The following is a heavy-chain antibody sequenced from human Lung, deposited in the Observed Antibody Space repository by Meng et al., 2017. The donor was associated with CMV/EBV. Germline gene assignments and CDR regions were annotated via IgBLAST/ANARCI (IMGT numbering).Heavy chain of an antibody. CDR1: AFTVSSNY. V-gene: IGHV3-53*01. J-gene: IGHJ6*04. D-gene: IGHD2-21*02. CDR2: IYSGGIT. CDR3: ARGGGGGDLLYYYYGMDV. Sequence: GESXKISCAASAFTVSSNYMSWVRQAPGKGLEWVSVIYSGGITYYAGSVKGRFTISRDNSKNTLYLQMNSLRAEDTAVYYCARGGGGGDLLYYYYGMDVWXKLTXVTVSS.